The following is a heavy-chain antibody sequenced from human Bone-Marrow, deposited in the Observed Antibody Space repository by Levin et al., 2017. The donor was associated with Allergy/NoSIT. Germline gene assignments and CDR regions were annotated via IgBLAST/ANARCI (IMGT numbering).Heavy chain of an antibody. CDR1: GGSFTGFY. Sequence: SCAVYGGSFTGFYWSWIRQPPGKGLEWIGEINHSGGTNYNPSLKSRVTISVDTSNNQFSLNVRSVTAADTAVYYCARGQPSEYYDTNGFHYVFDYWGQGTRVTVSS. CDR2: INHSGGT. J-gene: IGHJ4*02. CDR3: ARGQPSEYYDTNGFHYVFDY. V-gene: IGHV4-34*01. D-gene: IGHD3-16*01.